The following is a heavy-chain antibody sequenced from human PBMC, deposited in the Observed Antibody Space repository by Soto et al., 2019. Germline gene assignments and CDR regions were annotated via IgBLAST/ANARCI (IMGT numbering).Heavy chain of an antibody. J-gene: IGHJ5*02. D-gene: IGHD2-8*01. CDR3: ARSGGSGYCTNGVCEGVAWFDP. CDR2: MNPNSGNT. Sequence: ASVKVSCKASGYTFTSYDINWVRQATGQGLEWMGWMNPNSGNTGYAQKFQGRVTMTRNTSISTAYMELSSLRSEDTDVYYCARSGGSGYCTNGVCEGVAWFDPWGQGTLVTVSS. V-gene: IGHV1-8*01. CDR1: GYTFTSYD.